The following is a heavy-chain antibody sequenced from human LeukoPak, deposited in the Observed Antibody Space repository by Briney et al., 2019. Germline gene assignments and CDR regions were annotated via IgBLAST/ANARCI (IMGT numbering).Heavy chain of an antibody. CDR2: IWYDGSNK. CDR1: GFTFSSYG. D-gene: IGHD3-9*01. J-gene: IGHJ6*02. CDR3: ARDAYYDILTGSAGYYYGMDV. V-gene: IGHV3-33*01. Sequence: GGSLRLSCAASGFTFSSYGMHWVRQAPGKGLEWVAVIWYDGSNKYYADSVKGRFTISRDNSKNTLYLQMNSLRADDTAVYYCARDAYYDILTGSAGYYYGMDVWGQGTTVTDSS.